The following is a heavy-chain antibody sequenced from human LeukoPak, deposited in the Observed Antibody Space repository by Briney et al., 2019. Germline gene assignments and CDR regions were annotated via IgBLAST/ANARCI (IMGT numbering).Heavy chain of an antibody. CDR3: ATEVVPGRKYYYGMDV. J-gene: IGHJ6*02. CDR2: ISSSSSSYI. Sequence: GGSLRLSCAASGFTFSSYSMNWVRQAPGKGLEWVSFISSSSSSYIYYADSVKGRFTISRDNAKNSLYLQMNSLRAEDTAVYYCATEVVPGRKYYYGMDVWGQGTTVTVSS. V-gene: IGHV3-21*01. CDR1: GFTFSSYS. D-gene: IGHD2-2*01.